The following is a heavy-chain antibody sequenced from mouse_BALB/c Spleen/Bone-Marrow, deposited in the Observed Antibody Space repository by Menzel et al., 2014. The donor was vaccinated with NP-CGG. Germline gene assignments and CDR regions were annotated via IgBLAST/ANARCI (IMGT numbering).Heavy chain of an antibody. J-gene: IGHJ2*01. CDR3: ARDYLYYFDY. V-gene: IGHV7-3*02. D-gene: IGHD2-1*01. Sequence: EVKLMESGGGLVQPGGFLRLSCATSGFTFTDHYMSWVRQPPGKALEWLDFIRNKANGYTTEYSASVKGRFTISRDNSQSSVYLQMNTLRAEDSATYYCARDYLYYFDYWGQGTTLTVSS. CDR1: GFTFTDHY. CDR2: IRNKANGYTT.